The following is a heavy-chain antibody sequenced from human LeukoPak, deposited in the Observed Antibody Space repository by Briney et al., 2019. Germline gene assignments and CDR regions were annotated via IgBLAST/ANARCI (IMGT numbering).Heavy chain of an antibody. J-gene: IGHJ4*02. V-gene: IGHV4-59*12. D-gene: IGHD3-10*01. CDR2: IYYSGST. Sequence: KPSETLSLTCTVSGGSISSYYWSWIRQPPGKGLEWIGYIYYSGSTNYNPSLKSRVTISVDTSKNHFSLKLSSVTAADTAVFYCARGGDYYGSGIPFDFWGQGTQVTVSS. CDR1: GGSISSYY. CDR3: ARGGDYYGSGIPFDF.